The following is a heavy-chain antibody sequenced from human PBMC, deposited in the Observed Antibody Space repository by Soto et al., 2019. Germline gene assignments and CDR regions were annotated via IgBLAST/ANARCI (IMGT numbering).Heavy chain of an antibody. J-gene: IGHJ4*02. V-gene: IGHV1-69*12. CDR3: TRDLLSGYAPGDY. Sequence: QVQLVQSGAEVKKPGSSVKVSCKASGDTFTIFAISWVRQAPGQGLEWMGGIIPTIGTTNYAQRFQGRITVTGPEPTGPASMESSSLNTEDTAVYDCTRDLLSGYAPGDYWGQGTLVTVSS. CDR1: GDTFTIFA. CDR2: IIPTIGTT. D-gene: IGHD5-12*01.